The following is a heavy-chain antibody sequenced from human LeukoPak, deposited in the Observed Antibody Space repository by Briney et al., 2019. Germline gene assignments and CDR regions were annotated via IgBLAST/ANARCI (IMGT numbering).Heavy chain of an antibody. J-gene: IGHJ3*02. CDR1: GGSFSGYY. V-gene: IGHV4-34*01. CDR2: INHSGST. Sequence: KPSETLSLTCAVYGGSFSGYYWSWIRQPPGKGLEWIGEINHSGSTNYNPSLKSRVTISVDTSKNQFSLKLSSVTAADTAVYYCARDRYYDSSGYYYEAFDIWGQGTMVTVSS. D-gene: IGHD3-22*01. CDR3: ARDRYYDSSGYYYEAFDI.